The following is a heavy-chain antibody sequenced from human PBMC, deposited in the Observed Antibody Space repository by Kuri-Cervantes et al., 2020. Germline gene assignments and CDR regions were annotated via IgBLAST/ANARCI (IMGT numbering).Heavy chain of an antibody. CDR2: ISYDGSNK. Sequence: LSLTCAASGFTFSSYAMHWVRQAPGKGLEWVAVISYDGSNKYYADSVKGRFSISRDNSKNTLYLQMNSLRAEDTAIYYCAKDRVVMIVAASYFDFWGQGTLVTVSS. D-gene: IGHD3-22*01. CDR1: GFTFSSYA. J-gene: IGHJ4*01. CDR3: AKDRVVMIVAASYFDF. V-gene: IGHV3-30*07.